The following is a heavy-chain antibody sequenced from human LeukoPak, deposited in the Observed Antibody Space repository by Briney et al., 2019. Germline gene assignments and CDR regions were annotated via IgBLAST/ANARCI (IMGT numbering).Heavy chain of an antibody. V-gene: IGHV4-59*08. CDR2: IFHSGST. CDR1: GGSISTYY. J-gene: IGHJ6*03. D-gene: IGHD4-23*01. Sequence: PSETLSLTCTVSGGSISTYYWSWIRQAPGKGLEWIGYIFHSGSTDYNPSLSSRVTISVDTSRNQFSLRLNSVTAADTAMYYCARTLYGGNRMDVWGGGATVTVSS. CDR3: ARTLYGGNRMDV.